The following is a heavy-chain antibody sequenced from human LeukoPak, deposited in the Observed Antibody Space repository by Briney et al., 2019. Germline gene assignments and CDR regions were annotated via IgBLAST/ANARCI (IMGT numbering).Heavy chain of an antibody. CDR2: IYYSGST. V-gene: IGHV4-39*01. CDR1: GGSISSSSYY. CDR3: ARPTWGSSTSWILT. D-gene: IGHD2-2*01. Sequence: SETLSLTCTVSGGSISSSSYYWGWIRQPPGKWLEWIGSIYYSGSTYYNPSLKSRVTISVDTSKNQFSLKLSSVTAADTAVYYCARPTWGSSTSWILTWGQGTLVTVSS. J-gene: IGHJ5*02.